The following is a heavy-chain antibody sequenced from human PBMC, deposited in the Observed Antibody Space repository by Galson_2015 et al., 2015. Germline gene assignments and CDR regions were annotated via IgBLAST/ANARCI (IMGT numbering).Heavy chain of an antibody. CDR3: ANRLGYCSSTSCYEGGFDI. Sequence: SLRLSCAASGFTFSSYGMHWVRQAPGKGLEWVAVISYDGSNKYYADSVKGRFTISRDNSKNTLYLQMNSLRAEDTAVYYCANRLGYCSSTSCYEGGFDIWGQGTMVTVSS. J-gene: IGHJ3*02. CDR1: GFTFSSYG. D-gene: IGHD2-2*01. V-gene: IGHV3-30*18. CDR2: ISYDGSNK.